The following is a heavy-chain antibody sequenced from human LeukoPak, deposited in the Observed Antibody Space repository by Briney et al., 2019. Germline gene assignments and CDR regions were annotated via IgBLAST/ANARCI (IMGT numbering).Heavy chain of an antibody. D-gene: IGHD2-8*01. V-gene: IGHV1-2*02. Sequence: ASVKVSCKASGYTFTDYYIHWVRQAPGQGLEWMGWINPNSGDTNYAQKFQDRVSLTRDTSISTVYMELTNLRSDDTAVYYCARPNGVYYSWFDPWGQGTLVTVSS. J-gene: IGHJ5*02. CDR1: GYTFTDYY. CDR2: INPNSGDT. CDR3: ARPNGVYYSWFDP.